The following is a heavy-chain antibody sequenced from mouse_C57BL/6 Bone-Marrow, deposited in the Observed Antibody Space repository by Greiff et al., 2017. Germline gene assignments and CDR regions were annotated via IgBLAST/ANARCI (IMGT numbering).Heavy chain of an antibody. V-gene: IGHV1-19*01. CDR2: INPYNGGT. CDR3: ARWRYYGSSYSYYAMDY. D-gene: IGHD1-1*01. Sequence: EVQLQQSGPVLVKPGASVKMSCKASGYTFTDYYMNWVKQSHGKSLEWIGVINPYNGGTSYNQKFKGKATLTVDKSSSTAYMELNSLTSEESAVYYCARWRYYGSSYSYYAMDYWGQGTSVTVSS. CDR1: GYTFTDYY. J-gene: IGHJ4*01.